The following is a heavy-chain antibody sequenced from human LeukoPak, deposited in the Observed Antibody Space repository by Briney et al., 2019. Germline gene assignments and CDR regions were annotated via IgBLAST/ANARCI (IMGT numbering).Heavy chain of an antibody. J-gene: IGHJ4*02. CDR3: ATTRYSSSRDY. CDR1: GVTFTSYA. Sequence: GRSLSLSSAASGVTFTSYAVGAVCQAPGKGLEWVSAFSGSGGSTYYADSVKGRFTISRDNSKNTLYLQMNSLRAEDTAVYYCATTRYSSSRDYWGQGTLVTVSS. V-gene: IGHV3-23*01. D-gene: IGHD6-6*01. CDR2: FSGSGGST.